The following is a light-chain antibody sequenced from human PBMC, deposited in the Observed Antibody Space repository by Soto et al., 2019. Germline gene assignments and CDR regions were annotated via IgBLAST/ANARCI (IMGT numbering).Light chain of an antibody. CDR2: EVS. J-gene: IGLJ3*02. Sequence: QSALTQPASVSGSPGQSIAISCTGTSSDVGKYSYVSWFQQYPGTAPKLMIYEVSNRPSGVSNRFSGSKSGNTASLTISGLQPEDEADYYCISFTTSNTWVFGGGTKLSVL. CDR3: ISFTTSNTWV. CDR1: SSDVGKYSY. V-gene: IGLV2-14*01.